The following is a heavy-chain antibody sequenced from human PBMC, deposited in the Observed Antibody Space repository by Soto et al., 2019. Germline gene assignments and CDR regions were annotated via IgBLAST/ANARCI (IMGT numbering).Heavy chain of an antibody. CDR3: ARQRGGGGIWSFDS. J-gene: IGHJ4*02. Sequence: GGSLRLSCAAPGFTLSGARIHWVRQASGKGLEWVGRIRSKADSYATAYAASVKGRFTISRDDSKNRAYLQMNSLKTEDTAVYYCARQRGGGGIWSFDSWGQGTLVSVSS. V-gene: IGHV3-73*01. CDR1: GFTLSGAR. CDR2: IRSKADSYAT. D-gene: IGHD2-15*01.